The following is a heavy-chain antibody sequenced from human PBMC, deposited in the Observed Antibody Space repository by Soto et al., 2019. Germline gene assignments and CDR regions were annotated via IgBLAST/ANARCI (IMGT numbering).Heavy chain of an antibody. CDR3: AKEGPTVTLYYYYDYGTDV. Sequence: GGSLRLSCAVSGFTFSIYGMHLVRQSPGKGLEWVAVISYDGRNKYYAGSVKGRFTISRDNSKNTLYLQMNSLRAEDTAVYYSAKEGPTVTLYYYYDYGTDVWGQGETVAVSS. CDR2: ISYDGRNK. J-gene: IGHJ6*02. V-gene: IGHV3-30*18. D-gene: IGHD4-17*01. CDR1: GFTFSIYG.